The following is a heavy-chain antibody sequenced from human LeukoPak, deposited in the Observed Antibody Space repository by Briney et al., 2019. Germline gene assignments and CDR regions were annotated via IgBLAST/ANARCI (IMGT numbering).Heavy chain of an antibody. J-gene: IGHJ4*02. V-gene: IGHV3-7*01. D-gene: IGHD1-26*01. CDR2: IDKHGSRK. CDR1: AFTFTTSC. CDR3: ARDAGWGYYDL. Sequence: GGSLRLSCVASAFTFTTSCVTWVRQAPGKGLKWVANIDKHGSRKYYVDSVKGRFTISRDYASNSVFLQMGSLRAEDTSVYYCARDAGWGYYDLWGQGTPVTVSS.